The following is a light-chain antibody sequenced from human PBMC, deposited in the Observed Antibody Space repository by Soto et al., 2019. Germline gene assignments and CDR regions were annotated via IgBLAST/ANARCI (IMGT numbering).Light chain of an antibody. CDR1: QSVGSSY. V-gene: IGKV3-20*01. J-gene: IGKJ1*01. CDR3: QKLNAYPPWT. CDR2: GAS. Sequence: EIVLTQSPGTLSLSPGERATLSCRASQSVGSSYLAWYQQKPGQAPRLLIYGASSRATGIPGRFSGSGSGTEFTLTISSLQPEDFATYFCQKLNAYPPWTFGQGTKVDIK.